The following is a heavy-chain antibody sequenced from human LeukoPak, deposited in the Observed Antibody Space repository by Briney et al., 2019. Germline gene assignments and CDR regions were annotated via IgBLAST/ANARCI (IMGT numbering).Heavy chain of an antibody. V-gene: IGHV1-69*05. D-gene: IGHD3-3*01. Sequence: GASVNVSCKASVGTFTSYAISWVRQAPGQGLEWMGGIIPIFGTGNYAQEFQGRVTITTDESTSKAYMELSSLVTEDTAVYYCAGDLRRGYHSGWLDPWGRGTLLTVSS. CDR2: IIPIFGTG. J-gene: IGHJ5*02. CDR3: AGDLRRGYHSGWLDP. CDR1: VGTFTSYA.